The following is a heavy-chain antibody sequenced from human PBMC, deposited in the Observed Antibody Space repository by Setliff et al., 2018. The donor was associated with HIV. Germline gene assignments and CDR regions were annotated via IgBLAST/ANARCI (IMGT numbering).Heavy chain of an antibody. J-gene: IGHJ5*02. CDR3: ATDRDDTSGYYRCA. D-gene: IGHD3-22*01. CDR2: IIPIFNTA. Sequence: GASVKVSCKASGGTFSLYAINWVRQAPGQGLEWMGGIIPIFNTANYAQKFQGRVTITADGSTSTAYMELSSLRSEDTAVYYCATDRDDTSGYYRCAWGQGTLVTVSS. V-gene: IGHV1-69*13. CDR1: GGTFSLYA.